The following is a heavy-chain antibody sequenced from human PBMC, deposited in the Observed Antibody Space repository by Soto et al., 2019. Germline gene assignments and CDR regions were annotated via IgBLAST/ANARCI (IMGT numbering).Heavy chain of an antibody. J-gene: IGHJ4*02. V-gene: IGHV4-31*03. CDR3: ARENYDSIGWLDH. Sequence: SETLYLTCTVSGGSIRNGGYYWTWIRQHPGKGLEWIGYIYYSGSTYYNPSLKSRVTISIVTSKIHFSLKLSSVTAVDSAVYYCARENYDSIGWLDHWGQGTLVTVSS. CDR2: IYYSGST. D-gene: IGHD3-22*01. CDR1: GGSIRNGGYY.